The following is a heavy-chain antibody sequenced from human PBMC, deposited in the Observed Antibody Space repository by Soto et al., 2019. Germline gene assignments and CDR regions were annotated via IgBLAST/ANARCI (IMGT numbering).Heavy chain of an antibody. D-gene: IGHD1-26*01. CDR1: GFTFDDYT. J-gene: IGHJ6*02. Sequence: LRLSCAASGFTFDDYTMHWVRQARGKGLEWVSLIRWDGGSTYYADSVKGRFTISRDNSKNSLYLQMNSLRTEDTALYYCAHGVGATGDRMDVWGQGTPVTVSS. V-gene: IGHV3-43*01. CDR3: AHGVGATGDRMDV. CDR2: IRWDGGST.